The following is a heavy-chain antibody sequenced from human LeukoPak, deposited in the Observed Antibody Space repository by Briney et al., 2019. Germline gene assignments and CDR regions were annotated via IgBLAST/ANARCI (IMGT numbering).Heavy chain of an antibody. V-gene: IGHV1-2*02. CDR3: ARVRYSYAYDAFDI. Sequence: ASVKVSCKASGYTFTGYYMHWVRQAPGQGLEWMGWINPNSGGTNYAQKFQGRVTMTRDTSISTAYMELSRLRSDDTAVYYCARVRYSYAYDAFDIWGQGTMVTVSS. CDR1: GYTFTGYY. CDR2: INPNSGGT. J-gene: IGHJ3*02. D-gene: IGHD5-18*01.